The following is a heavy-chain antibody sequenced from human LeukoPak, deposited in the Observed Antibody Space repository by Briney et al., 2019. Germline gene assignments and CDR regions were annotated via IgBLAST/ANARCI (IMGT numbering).Heavy chain of an antibody. Sequence: PGGSLRLSCAASRFSFDYYYMTWIRQAPGKGLEWISYISSSGSTIDYAESVKGRFTISRDNAKKLLYLQMTNLRADDTAVYYCARRAYDSSGYYSYYFDYWGQGTLVTVSS. D-gene: IGHD3-22*01. V-gene: IGHV3-11*01. CDR2: ISSSGSTI. J-gene: IGHJ4*02. CDR3: ARRAYDSSGYYSYYFDY. CDR1: RFSFDYYY.